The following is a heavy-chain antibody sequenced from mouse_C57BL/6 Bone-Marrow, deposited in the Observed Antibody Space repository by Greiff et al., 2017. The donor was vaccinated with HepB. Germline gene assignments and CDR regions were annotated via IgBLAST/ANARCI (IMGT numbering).Heavy chain of an antibody. D-gene: IGHD2-4*01. CDR2: ISNLAYSI. CDR1: GFTFSDYG. CDR3: ARHLDYDYAMDY. V-gene: IGHV5-15*01. Sequence: EVKLMESGGGLVQPGGSLKLSCAASGFTFSDYGMAWVRQAPRKGPEWVAFISNLAYSIYYADTVTGRFTISRENAKNTLYLEMSSLRSEDTAMYYCARHLDYDYAMDYWGQGTSVTVSS. J-gene: IGHJ4*01.